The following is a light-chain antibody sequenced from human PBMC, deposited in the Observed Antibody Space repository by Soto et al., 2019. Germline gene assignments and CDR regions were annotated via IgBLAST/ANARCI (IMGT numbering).Light chain of an antibody. V-gene: IGKV2-28*01. Sequence: EIVVTQTTITLPVTPGEPASISCRSSQSLLYNNTYNYLDWYVQKPGQSPQLLIYFGSNRAPGVPDRFSGSGSGTDFTLKINRVEAEDVGTYYCVPALQILPFGQRARPAIK. CDR2: FGS. CDR3: VPALQILP. J-gene: IGKJ5*01. CDR1: QSLLYNNTYNY.